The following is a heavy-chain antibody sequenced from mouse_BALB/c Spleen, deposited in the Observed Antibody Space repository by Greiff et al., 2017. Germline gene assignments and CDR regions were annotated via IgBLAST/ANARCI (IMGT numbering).Heavy chain of an antibody. D-gene: IGHD1-1*01. CDR2: IDPANGNT. Sequence: EVQLQESGAELVKPGASVKLSCTASGFNIKDTYMHWVKQRPEQGLEWIGRIDPANGNTKYDPKFQGKATITADTSSNTAYLQLSSLTSEDTAVYYCAHYYGSIPFAYWGQGTLVTVSA. J-gene: IGHJ3*01. CDR1: GFNIKDTY. V-gene: IGHV14-3*02. CDR3: AHYYGSIPFAY.